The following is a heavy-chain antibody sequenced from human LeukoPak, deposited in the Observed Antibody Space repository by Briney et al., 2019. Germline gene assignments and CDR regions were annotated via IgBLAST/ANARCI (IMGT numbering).Heavy chain of an antibody. CDR1: GFLFRNYA. CDR3: ARDRSNYLAGYYYYGMDV. J-gene: IGHJ6*02. V-gene: IGHV3-33*08. Sequence: PGGSLRLSCVGSGFLFRNYAMHWVRQAPGKGVEWVADISYDGSNKYYAGSVKGRFTISRDNSKNTLYLQMNSLRAEDTAVYYCARDRSNYLAGYYYYGMDVWGQGTTVTASS. D-gene: IGHD4-11*01. CDR2: ISYDGSNK.